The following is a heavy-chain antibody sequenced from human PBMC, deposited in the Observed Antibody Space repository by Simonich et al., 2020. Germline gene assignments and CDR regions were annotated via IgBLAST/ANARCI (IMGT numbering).Heavy chain of an antibody. CDR3: ARDRAARYYYYYYMDV. J-gene: IGHJ6*03. D-gene: IGHD6-6*01. CDR1: GYTFTGYY. Sequence: QVQLVQSGAEVKKPGASVKVSCKASGYTFTGYYMPWVRKAPGQGLEERGWINPNRGGTNDAQKFQGRVTMTRETSTSTAYMELSRLRSDDTAVYYCARDRAARYYYYYYMDVWGKGTTVTVSS. CDR2: INPNRGGT. V-gene: IGHV1-2*02.